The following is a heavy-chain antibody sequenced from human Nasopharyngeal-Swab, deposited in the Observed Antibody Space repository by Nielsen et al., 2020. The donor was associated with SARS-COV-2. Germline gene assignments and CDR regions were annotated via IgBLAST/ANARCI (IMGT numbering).Heavy chain of an antibody. V-gene: IGHV3-21*01. J-gene: IGHJ4*02. CDR3: ARGDTDLVTIRDY. D-gene: IGHD5-18*01. CDR1: GFTFSSYS. CDR2: ISSGRTSI. Sequence: GESLKISCAASGFTFSSYSMNWVRQAPGKGLEWVSCISSGRTSIYYADSVKGRFTISRDNAKNSLHLQMNSLRAEDTAVYYCARGDTDLVTIRDYWGQGTLVTVSS.